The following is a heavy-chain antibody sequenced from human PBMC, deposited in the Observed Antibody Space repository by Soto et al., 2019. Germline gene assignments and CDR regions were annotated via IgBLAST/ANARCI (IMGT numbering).Heavy chain of an antibody. V-gene: IGHV1-8*01. D-gene: IGHD4-17*01. Sequence: GASVKVSCKASGYTFGSYDINWVRQATGQGLEWMGWMNPTSGNAGYAQKFQGRVTMTRDTSISTAYLELSSLRSEDTAVYYCARGDYGDSSISPSFHTKHTFYYSYYSLDVWGTGTTVPVSS. J-gene: IGHJ6*03. CDR2: MNPTSGNA. CDR1: GYTFGSYD. CDR3: ARGDYGDSSISPSFHTKHTFYYSYYSLDV.